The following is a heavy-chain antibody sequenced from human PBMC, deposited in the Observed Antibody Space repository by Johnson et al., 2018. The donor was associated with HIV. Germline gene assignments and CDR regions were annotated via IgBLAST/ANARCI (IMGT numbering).Heavy chain of an antibody. CDR2: ISYDGSNK. D-gene: IGHD3-16*02. V-gene: IGHV3-30*18. J-gene: IGHJ3*02. Sequence: QVQLVESGGGVVQPGRSLRLSCAASGFTFSSYGMHWVRQAPGKGLEWLAVISYDGSNKYYAESVKGRVTISRDNSKNTLYLQMNSLRAEDTAVYYCAKVAIWGTYRYNLGDTYDIWGQGTMVTVSS. CDR1: GFTFSSYG. CDR3: AKVAIWGTYRYNLGDTYDI.